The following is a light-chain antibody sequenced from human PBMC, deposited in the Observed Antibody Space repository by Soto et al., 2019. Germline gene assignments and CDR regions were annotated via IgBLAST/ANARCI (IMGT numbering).Light chain of an antibody. CDR2: AAS. J-gene: IGKJ1*01. CDR1: QSISSY. Sequence: DIQMTQSPSSLSASVGDRVTITCRASQSISSYLNWYQQKPGKAPKLLIYAASSLQSGVPSRFSGSGSGTDFTLTISSLQPEDFATYYCQQSYSTPQETFGHGTKVEIK. CDR3: QQSYSTPQET. V-gene: IGKV1-39*01.